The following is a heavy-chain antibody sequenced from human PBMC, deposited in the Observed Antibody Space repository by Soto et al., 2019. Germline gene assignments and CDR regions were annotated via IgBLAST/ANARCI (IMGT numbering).Heavy chain of an antibody. CDR3: AKCGASXXXXPTGFDP. J-gene: IGHJ5*02. D-gene: IGHD2-15*01. CDR1: GFRFSDYA. CDR2: ITGSGADT. Sequence: PGGSLRLSCAVSGFRFSDYAMAWVRQAPGKGLEYVSSITGSGADTYYAQSVRGRFTIYRDNFRDTLYVQMNSLRAEDTAMYYCAKCGASXXXXPTGFDPWXXGTLVTXSS. V-gene: IGHV3-23*01.